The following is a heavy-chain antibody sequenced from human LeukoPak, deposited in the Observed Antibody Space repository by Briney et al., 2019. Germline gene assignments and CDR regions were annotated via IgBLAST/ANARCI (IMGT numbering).Heavy chain of an antibody. V-gene: IGHV3-30*04. CDR3: ARSLRGSFDP. CDR1: GFTFSSYA. J-gene: IGHJ5*02. CDR2: ISYDGSNK. Sequence: GGSRRLSCAASGFTFSSYAMHWVRQAPGKGLEWVAVISYDGSNKYYADSVKGRFTISRDNSKNTLYLQMNSLRAEDTAVYYCARSLRGSFDPWGQGTLVTVSS. D-gene: IGHD3-10*01.